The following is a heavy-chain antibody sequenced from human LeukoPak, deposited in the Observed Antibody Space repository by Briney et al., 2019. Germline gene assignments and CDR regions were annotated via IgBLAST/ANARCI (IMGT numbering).Heavy chain of an antibody. CDR3: AKDRSVVDIVVVPAAFNWFDP. CDR2: ISGSGGST. J-gene: IGHJ5*02. Sequence: PGGSLRLSCAASGFTFSSYAMSWVRQAPGKGLEWVSAISGSGGSTYYADSVKGRFTISRDNSKNTLYLQMNSLRAEDTAVYYCAKDRSVVDIVVVPAAFNWFDPWGQGTLVTVSS. CDR1: GFTFSSYA. V-gene: IGHV3-23*01. D-gene: IGHD2-2*01.